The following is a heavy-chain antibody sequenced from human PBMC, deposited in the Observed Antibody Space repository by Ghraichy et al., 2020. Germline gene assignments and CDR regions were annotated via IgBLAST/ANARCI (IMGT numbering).Heavy chain of an antibody. CDR2: IYYSGST. CDR1: GGSISSSRYY. CDR3: TTNVGFGEVSPYFDR. J-gene: IGHJ2*01. Sequence: SETLSLTGSVSGGSISSSRYYWGWIRQFPGRGLEWIVSIYYSGSTHYNPSLKSRVTISVDTSKNQFSLKLSSVTAADTAVYYCTTNVGFGEVSPYFDRWGRGTLVTVSS. D-gene: IGHD3-10*01. V-gene: IGHV4-39*01.